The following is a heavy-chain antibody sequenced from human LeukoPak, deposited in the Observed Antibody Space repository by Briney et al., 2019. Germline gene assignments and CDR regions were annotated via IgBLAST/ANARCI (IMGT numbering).Heavy chain of an antibody. CDR2: IIPIFGTA. D-gene: IGHD6-6*01. J-gene: IGHJ4*02. V-gene: IGHV1-69*05. Sequence: SVKVSCKASGGTFISYAISWVRQAPGQGLEWMGRIIPIFGTANYAQKFQGRVTITTDESTSTAYMELSSLRSEDTAVYYCARSIRAARYDYWGQGTLVTVSS. CDR1: GGTFISYA. CDR3: ARSIRAARYDY.